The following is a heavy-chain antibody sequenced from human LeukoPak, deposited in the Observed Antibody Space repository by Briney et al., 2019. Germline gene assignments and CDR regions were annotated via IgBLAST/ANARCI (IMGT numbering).Heavy chain of an antibody. Sequence: SETLSLTCTVSGYSLSSGYYWGWLRQPPGKGLEWIGSIYHSGITYYNPSLKSRVTISVDTSTNQFSLKLSSVTAADAAVYYCARRPLGFGAAGWFDPWGQGTLVTVSS. CDR3: ARRPLGFGAAGWFDP. CDR1: GYSLSSGYY. D-gene: IGHD3-10*01. CDR2: IYHSGIT. J-gene: IGHJ5*02. V-gene: IGHV4-38-2*02.